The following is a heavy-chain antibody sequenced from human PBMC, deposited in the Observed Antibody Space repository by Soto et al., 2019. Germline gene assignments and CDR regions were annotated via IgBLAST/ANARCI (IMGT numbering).Heavy chain of an antibody. CDR1: GYTFTSYY. D-gene: IGHD3-10*01. V-gene: IGHV1-46*01. CDR2: INPSGGST. CDR3: ARDGRGFGPQQASFDY. Sequence: ASVKVSCKASGYTFTSYYMHWVLQAPGQGLEWMGIINPSGGSTSYAQKFQGRVTMTRDTSTSTVYMELSSLRSEDTAVYYCARDGRGFGPQQASFDYWGQGTLGTVSS. J-gene: IGHJ4*02.